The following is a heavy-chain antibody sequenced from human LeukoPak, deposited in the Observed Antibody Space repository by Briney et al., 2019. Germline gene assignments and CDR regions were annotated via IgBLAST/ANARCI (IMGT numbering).Heavy chain of an antibody. CDR2: IHPNSGGT. CDR1: GYTFTGYY. Sequence: ASVKVSCKASGYTFTGYYMHWVRQAPGHGLGWMGWIHPNSGGTNYEKQFQGRRTMTRDTSTSTAYFEMTSLRSDATAAVYCCTDWLGDSNRALDIWGQGTVVTVSS. CDR3: CTDWLGDSNRALDI. V-gene: IGHV1-2*02. D-gene: IGHD1-1*01. J-gene: IGHJ3*02.